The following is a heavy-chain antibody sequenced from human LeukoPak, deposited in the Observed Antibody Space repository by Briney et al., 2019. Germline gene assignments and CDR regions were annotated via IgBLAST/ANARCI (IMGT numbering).Heavy chain of an antibody. CDR3: ARGAYDSSGYLLDI. D-gene: IGHD3-22*01. CDR2: IYSGGST. CDR1: GFTVSSNY. J-gene: IGHJ3*02. Sequence: GGSLRLSCAASGFTVSSNYMSWVRQAPGKGLEWVSVIYSGGSTYYADSVKGRFTISRDNSKNTLYLQMNSLKAEDTAVYYCARGAYDSSGYLLDIWGQGTMVTVSS. V-gene: IGHV3-53*01.